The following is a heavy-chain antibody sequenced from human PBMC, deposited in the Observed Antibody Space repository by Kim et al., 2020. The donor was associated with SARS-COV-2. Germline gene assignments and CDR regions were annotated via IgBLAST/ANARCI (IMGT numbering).Heavy chain of an antibody. CDR3: ARGTYYSGLDV. Sequence: ASVKVSCNASGYTLTSYGINWVRQAPGQGLEYMGWISAYNGNTNYVQRFQGRVTMTVDTSTSTANMELRSLGSDDTAVYYCARGTYYSGLDVWGQGTTVT. V-gene: IGHV1-18*04. CDR2: ISAYNGNT. CDR1: GYTLTSYG. J-gene: IGHJ6*02.